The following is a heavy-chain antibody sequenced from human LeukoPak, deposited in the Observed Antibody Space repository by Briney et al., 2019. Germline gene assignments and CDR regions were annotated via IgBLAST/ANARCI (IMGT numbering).Heavy chain of an antibody. D-gene: IGHD3-22*01. J-gene: IGHJ5*02. Sequence: ASVKVSCKASGYTFTGYYVHWVRQAPGQGLEWMGWINPNSGATNYAQKFQGGVTMTRDTSISTAYMELSRLTSDDTAVYYCARDMTIIVPVHYRNWFDPWGQGTQVTVSS. CDR2: INPNSGAT. V-gene: IGHV1-2*02. CDR3: ARDMTIIVPVHYRNWFDP. CDR1: GYTFTGYY.